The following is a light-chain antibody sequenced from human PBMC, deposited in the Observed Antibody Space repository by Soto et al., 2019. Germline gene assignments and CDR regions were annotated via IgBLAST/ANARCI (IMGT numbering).Light chain of an antibody. CDR3: QHRANWPLT. V-gene: IGKV3-11*01. Sequence: EIVLTQSPATLSLSPGERATLSCRASQNLYSSLAWYQQKPGQAPRLLIYDAPIRATDIPARFSGSGSGTDFTLTISSLEPEDFALYYCQHRANWPLTFGGGTKVEI. CDR2: DAP. CDR1: QNLYSS. J-gene: IGKJ4*01.